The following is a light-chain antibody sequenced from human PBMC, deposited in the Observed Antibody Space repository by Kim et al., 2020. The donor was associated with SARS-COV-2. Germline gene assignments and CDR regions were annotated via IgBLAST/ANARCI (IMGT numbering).Light chain of an antibody. CDR1: QNFGSN. CDR2: GAY. J-gene: IGKJ1*01. CDR3: QQYNTWPWT. Sequence: SVIPGKKATLSCGASQNFGSNLAWYQQKPGQAPRLLIYGAYNRATGIPARFSGSGSGTEFTLTISSLQSEDFALYYCQQYNTWPWTLGQGTKVDIK. V-gene: IGKV3-15*01.